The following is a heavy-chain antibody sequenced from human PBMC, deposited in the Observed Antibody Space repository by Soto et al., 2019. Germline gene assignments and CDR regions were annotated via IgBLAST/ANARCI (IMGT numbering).Heavy chain of an antibody. Sequence: PGGSLRLSCAASGFTFSGSAMHWVRQASGKGLEWVGRIRSKANSYATAYAASVKGRFTISRDDSKNTAYLQMNSLKTEDTAVYYCTTSIGSPWGYYYYGMDVWGQGTTVTVSS. J-gene: IGHJ6*02. D-gene: IGHD1-26*01. CDR2: IRSKANSYAT. CDR3: TTSIGSPWGYYYYGMDV. CDR1: GFTFSGSA. V-gene: IGHV3-73*01.